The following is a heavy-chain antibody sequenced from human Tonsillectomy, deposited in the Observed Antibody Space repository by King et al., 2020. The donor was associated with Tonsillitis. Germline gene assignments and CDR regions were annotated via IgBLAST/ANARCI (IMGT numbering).Heavy chain of an antibody. D-gene: IGHD3-16*01. Sequence: QLVQSGAEVKKPGSSVKVSCKASGGTFSSHAISWVRQAPGQGLEWMGRIIPIVGIVNYAQKFQGRVTITADKSTDTAYMELSILRSEDTAVYYCARITDEPHMDVWGQGTTVTVSS. CDR1: GGTFSSHA. CDR3: ARITDEPHMDV. CDR2: IIPIVGIV. J-gene: IGHJ6*02. V-gene: IGHV1-69*09.